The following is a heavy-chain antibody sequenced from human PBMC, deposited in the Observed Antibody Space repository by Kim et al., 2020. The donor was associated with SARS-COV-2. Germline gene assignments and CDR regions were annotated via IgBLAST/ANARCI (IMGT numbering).Heavy chain of an antibody. J-gene: IGHJ4*02. CDR2: ISAYNGDT. CDR1: GYSFTNYG. V-gene: IGHV1-18*01. CDR3: ARDMSGWSYYFDF. D-gene: IGHD6-19*01. Sequence: ASVKVSCKASGYSFTNYGISWVRQAPGQGLEWMGWISAYNGDTNYAQKFQGAVTMTTDTYTSTAYMELRSLRSDDTAVYYCARDMSGWSYYFDFWGQGTLVTVCS.